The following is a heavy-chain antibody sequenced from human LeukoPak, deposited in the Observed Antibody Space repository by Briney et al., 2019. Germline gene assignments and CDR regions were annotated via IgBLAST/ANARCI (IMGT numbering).Heavy chain of an antibody. D-gene: IGHD3-10*01. CDR2: INPSGGST. CDR3: ARAWFGESHRGWFDP. J-gene: IGHJ5*02. CDR1: GYTFTSYY. Sequence: GASVKVSCKASGYTFTSYYMHWVRQAPGQGLEWMGIINPSGGSTSYAQKFQGRVTMTRDMSTSTVYMELSSLRSEDTAVYYCARAWFGESHRGWFDPWGQGTLVTVSS. V-gene: IGHV1-46*01.